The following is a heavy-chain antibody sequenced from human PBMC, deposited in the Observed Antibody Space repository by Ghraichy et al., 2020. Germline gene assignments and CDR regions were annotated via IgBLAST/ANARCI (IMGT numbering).Heavy chain of an antibody. CDR3: ARGFDYDFWRGVRQHPHSPYGY. CDR2: MNPNSGNT. CDR1: GYTFPSYD. V-gene: IGHV1-8*02. Sequence: ASVKVSCKASGYTFPSYDINWVRQATGQGLEWMGWMNPNSGNTGYAQKFQGRVTMTRNTSISTAYMELSSLRSEDTAVYYCARGFDYDFWRGVRQHPHSPYGYWGQGTLVTVSS. D-gene: IGHD3-3*01. J-gene: IGHJ4*02.